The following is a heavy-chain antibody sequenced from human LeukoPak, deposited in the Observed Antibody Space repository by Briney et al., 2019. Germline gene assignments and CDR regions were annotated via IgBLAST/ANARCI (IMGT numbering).Heavy chain of an antibody. V-gene: IGHV4-34*01. CDR2: INHSGST. Sequence: PSETLSLTCAAYGGSFSGYYWSWIRQPPGKGLEWIGEINHSGSTNYNPSLKSRVTISVDTSKNQFSLKLSSVTAADMAVYYCARHGSWTAFDIWGQGTMVTVSS. CDR1: GGSFSGYY. CDR3: ARHGSWTAFDI. J-gene: IGHJ3*02. D-gene: IGHD6-13*01.